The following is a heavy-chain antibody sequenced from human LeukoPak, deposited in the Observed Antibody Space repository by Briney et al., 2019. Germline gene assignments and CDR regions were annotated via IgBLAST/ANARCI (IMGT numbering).Heavy chain of an antibody. CDR3: AKMMSGWSFDY. Sequence: GGSLRLSCAASGLTFSNYGMSWVRQAPGKGLEWVSAITSGGSSTFYTHSVKGRFAISRDNSKNTLYLQITSLRAEDTAMYYCAKMMSGWSFDYWGLGTLVTVSS. CDR2: ITSGGSST. V-gene: IGHV3-23*01. J-gene: IGHJ4*02. CDR1: GLTFSNYG. D-gene: IGHD6-13*01.